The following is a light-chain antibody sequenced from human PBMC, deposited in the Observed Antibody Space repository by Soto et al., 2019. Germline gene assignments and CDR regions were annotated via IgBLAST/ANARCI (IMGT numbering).Light chain of an antibody. CDR3: LSFDSSLSVI. CDR1: SSNIGAGYD. CDR2: GNT. J-gene: IGLJ2*01. Sequence: QSVLTQPPSVSGAPGQRVTISCTGSSSNIGAGYDVHWYQQLPGRAPKLLIYGNTNRPSGVPDLFSGSKSGTSASLAITGFQAEDEADYYCLSFDSSLSVIFGGGTKVTVL. V-gene: IGLV1-40*01.